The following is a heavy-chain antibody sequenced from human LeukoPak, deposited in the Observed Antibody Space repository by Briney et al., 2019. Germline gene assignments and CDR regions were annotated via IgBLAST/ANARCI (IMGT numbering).Heavy chain of an antibody. CDR2: IIPIFGTA. V-gene: IGHV1-69*13. D-gene: IGHD6-19*01. J-gene: IGHJ4*02. CDR1: GGTFSSYA. Sequence: ASVTVSCKASGGTFSSYAISWVRQAPGQGLEWMGGIIPIFGTANYAQKFQGRVTITADESTSTAYMELSSLRSEDTAVYYCARDVISGSPEPLLPYWGQGTLVTVSS. CDR3: ARDVISGSPEPLLPY.